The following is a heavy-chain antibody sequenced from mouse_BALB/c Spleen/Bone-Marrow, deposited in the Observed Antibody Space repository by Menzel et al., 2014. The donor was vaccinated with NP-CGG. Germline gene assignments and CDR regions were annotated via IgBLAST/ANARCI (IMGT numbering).Heavy chain of an antibody. V-gene: IGHV1S81*02. D-gene: IGHD1-1*01. CDR1: GCTFTSYY. Sequence: QVQLQQSGAELVKPGASVKLSCKASGCTFTSYYMYWVKQRPGQGLEWIGGINPSNGGTNFNEKFKSKATLTVDKSSSTAYMQLSSLTSEDSAVYYCTRSYYAKEGAWFAYWGQGTPVTVSA. CDR2: INPSNGGT. J-gene: IGHJ3*01. CDR3: TRSYYAKEGAWFAY.